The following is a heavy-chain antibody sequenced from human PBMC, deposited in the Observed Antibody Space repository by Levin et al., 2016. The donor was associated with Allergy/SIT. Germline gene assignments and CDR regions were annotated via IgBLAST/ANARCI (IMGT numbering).Heavy chain of an antibody. D-gene: IGHD3-16*01. V-gene: IGHV3-23*01. CDR2: ISGSGSNT. J-gene: IGHJ4*02. CDR3: AKAPTFRLGVPDY. Sequence: WIRQPPGKGLEWVSTISGSGSNTYYADSVKDRFTISRDNSKNTLYLQMNRLRAEDTAVYYCAKAPTFRLGVPDYWGQGTRVTVSS.